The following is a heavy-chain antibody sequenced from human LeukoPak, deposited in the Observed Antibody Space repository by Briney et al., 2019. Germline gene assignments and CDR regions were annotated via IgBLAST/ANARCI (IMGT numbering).Heavy chain of an antibody. CDR2: IYSGGST. J-gene: IGHJ3*02. V-gene: IGHV3-66*01. CDR3: ARDSAGGAFDI. Sequence: GGSLRLSCAASGFTVSSNYMSWVRQAPGKGLEWVSVIYSGGSTYYADSVKGRFTISRDNSKNTLYLQMNSLRAEDTAVYYCARDSAGGAFDIWGQGTMVTVSS. D-gene: IGHD1-14*01. CDR1: GFTVSSNY.